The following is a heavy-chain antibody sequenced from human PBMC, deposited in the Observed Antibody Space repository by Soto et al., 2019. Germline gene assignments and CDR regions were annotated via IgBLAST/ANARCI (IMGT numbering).Heavy chain of an antibody. CDR1: GGTFSSYA. CDR3: ARVEHSFSSTSCYTNPFGY. D-gene: IGHD2-2*02. CDR2: FYPLFGTA. V-gene: IGHV1-69*01. J-gene: IGHJ4*02. Sequence: QVQLVQSGAEVKKPGSSVKVSCKASGGTFSSYAISWVRQAPGQGLEWMGGFYPLFGTANYAQKFQGRVTLTEDESTSTAYMELSSMRSEDTAVYYCARVEHSFSSTSCYTNPFGYWGQGTLVTVSS.